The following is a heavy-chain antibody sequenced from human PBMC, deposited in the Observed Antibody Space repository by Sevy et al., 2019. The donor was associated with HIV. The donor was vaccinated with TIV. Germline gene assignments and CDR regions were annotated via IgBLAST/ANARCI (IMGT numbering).Heavy chain of an antibody. CDR1: GFTFNTHA. CDR3: TRDSGYDPNYVPGHY. D-gene: IGHD4-4*01. Sequence: GESLKISCAASGFTFNTHAMHWVRQAPGKGLEWVAVLSYAGSATYYTDSVKGRFTISRDNSKNKLYLEMTSLRVEDTAVYYCTRDSGYDPNYVPGHYWGQGTPVTVSS. V-gene: IGHV3-30*04. J-gene: IGHJ4*02. CDR2: LSYAGSAT.